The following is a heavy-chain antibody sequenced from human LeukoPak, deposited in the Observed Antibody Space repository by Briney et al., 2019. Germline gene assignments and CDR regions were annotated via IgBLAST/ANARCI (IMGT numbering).Heavy chain of an antibody. CDR1: GFTFSSYE. CDR2: ISSSGSTI. CDR3: ARDGLSHDSSGYVRAFDI. D-gene: IGHD3-22*01. J-gene: IGHJ3*02. V-gene: IGHV3-48*03. Sequence: GGSLRLSCAASGFTFSSYEMNWVRQAPGKGLEWVSYISSSGSTIYYADSVKGRFTISRDNAKNSLYLQMNSLRAEDTAVYYCARDGLSHDSSGYVRAFDIWGQGTMVTVSS.